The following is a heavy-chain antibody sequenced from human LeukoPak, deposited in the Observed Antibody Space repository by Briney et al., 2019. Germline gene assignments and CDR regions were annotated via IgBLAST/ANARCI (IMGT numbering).Heavy chain of an antibody. Sequence: ASVKVSCKASGYTFTSYYMHWVRQAPGQGLEWMGIINPSGGSTSYAQKFQGRVTMTRDMSTSTVYMELSSLRSDDTAVYYCARRNYGSGSYYKCDYWGQGTLVTVSS. V-gene: IGHV1-46*01. J-gene: IGHJ4*02. CDR2: INPSGGST. D-gene: IGHD3-10*01. CDR1: GYTFTSYY. CDR3: ARRNYGSGSYYKCDY.